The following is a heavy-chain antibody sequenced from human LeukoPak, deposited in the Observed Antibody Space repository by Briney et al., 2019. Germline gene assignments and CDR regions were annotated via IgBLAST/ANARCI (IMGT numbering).Heavy chain of an antibody. Sequence: SETLSLTCAVYGGSFSGYYWSWIRQPPGKGLEWIGEINHSGSTNYNPSLKSRVTISVDTSKNQFSLKLSSVTAADTAVYYCARDPSGWYTYWGQGTLVTVSS. CDR1: GGSFSGYY. CDR2: INHSGST. CDR3: ARDPSGWYTY. J-gene: IGHJ4*02. D-gene: IGHD6-19*01. V-gene: IGHV4-34*01.